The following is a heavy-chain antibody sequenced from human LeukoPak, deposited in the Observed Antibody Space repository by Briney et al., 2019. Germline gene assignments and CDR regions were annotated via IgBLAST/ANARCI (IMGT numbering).Heavy chain of an antibody. CDR2: IKQDGSEK. CDR1: GFTFGNYW. Sequence: PGGSLRLSCAASGFTFGNYWMNWVRQVPGKGLEWVADIKQDGSEKYYVDSVKGRFTISRDNSKNTLYLQMNSLRAEDTAVYYCAKDWTSRITIFGVAIWGSDYWGQGTLVTVSS. V-gene: IGHV3-7*03. J-gene: IGHJ4*02. D-gene: IGHD3-3*01. CDR3: AKDWTSRITIFGVAIWGSDY.